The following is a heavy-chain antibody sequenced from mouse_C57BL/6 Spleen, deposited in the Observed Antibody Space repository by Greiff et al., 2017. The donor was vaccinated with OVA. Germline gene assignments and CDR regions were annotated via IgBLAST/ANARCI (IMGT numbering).Heavy chain of an antibody. V-gene: IGHV1-64*01. J-gene: IGHJ2*01. CDR3: ARSGYGSSLDY. Sequence: QVQLQQPGAELVKPGASVKLSCKASGYTFTSYWMHWVKQRPGQGLEWIGMIHPNSGSTNYNEKFKSKATLTVDKSSSTAYMQLSSLTSEDSAVYYGARSGYGSSLDYWGQGTTLTVSS. CDR1: GYTFTSYW. CDR2: IHPNSGST. D-gene: IGHD1-1*01.